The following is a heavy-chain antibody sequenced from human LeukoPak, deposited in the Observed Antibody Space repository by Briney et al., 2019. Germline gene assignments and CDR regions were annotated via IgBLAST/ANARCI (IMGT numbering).Heavy chain of an antibody. CDR3: ARLGSQGQLVTY. CDR2: IYYSGTT. D-gene: IGHD6-6*01. J-gene: IGHJ4*02. Sequence: SETLSLTCTVSGGSLNSYFWSWIRQPPGKGLEWIGHIYYSGTTNYNPSLQSRFTISVDTSKNQFSLKLKSVTAADTAVYYCARLGSQGQLVTYWGQGTLVTVSS. CDR1: GGSLNSYF. V-gene: IGHV4-59*08.